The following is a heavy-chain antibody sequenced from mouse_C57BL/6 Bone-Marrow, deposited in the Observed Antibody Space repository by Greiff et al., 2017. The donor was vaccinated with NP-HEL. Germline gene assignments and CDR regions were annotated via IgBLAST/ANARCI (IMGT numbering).Heavy chain of an antibody. CDR2: ISSGGSYT. Sequence: DVKLVESGGDLVKPGGSLKLSCAASGFTFSSYGMSWVRQTPDKRLEWVATISSGGSYTYYPDSVQGRFTISRDNAKNTLYLQMSSLKSEDTAMYYCARHGYPFYWYFDVWGTGTTVTVSS. CDR1: GFTFSSYG. D-gene: IGHD2-2*01. V-gene: IGHV5-6*02. J-gene: IGHJ1*03. CDR3: ARHGYPFYWYFDV.